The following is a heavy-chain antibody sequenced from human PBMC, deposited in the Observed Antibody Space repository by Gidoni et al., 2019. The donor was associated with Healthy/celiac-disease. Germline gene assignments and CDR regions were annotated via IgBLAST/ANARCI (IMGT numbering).Heavy chain of an antibody. Sequence: EVQLVETGGGLIQPGGSLRLSCAASGFTVSSNYMSWVRQAPGKGLEWVSVIYSGGSTYYADSVKGRFTISRDNSKNTLYLQMNSLRAEDTAVYYCARQYSSGRGYYYYYYMDVWGKGTTVTVSS. CDR3: ARQYSSGRGYYYYYYMDV. J-gene: IGHJ6*03. D-gene: IGHD6-19*01. CDR2: IYSGGST. V-gene: IGHV3-53*02. CDR1: GFTVSSNY.